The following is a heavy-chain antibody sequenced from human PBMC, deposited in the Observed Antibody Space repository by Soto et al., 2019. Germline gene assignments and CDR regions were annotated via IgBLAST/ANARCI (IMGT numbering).Heavy chain of an antibody. Sequence: GESLKISCKASGYSFTRKWISWVRQMPGKGLEWVGRIDPTDSYTNYSPSFQGHVTISVDKSSSTAYVQWSSLKASDTAMYYCARQIYDSDTGPNFQYYFDSWGQGTPVTVSS. J-gene: IGHJ4*02. CDR2: IDPTDSYT. CDR1: GYSFTRKW. CDR3: ARQIYDSDTGPNFQYYFDS. V-gene: IGHV5-10-1*01. D-gene: IGHD3-22*01.